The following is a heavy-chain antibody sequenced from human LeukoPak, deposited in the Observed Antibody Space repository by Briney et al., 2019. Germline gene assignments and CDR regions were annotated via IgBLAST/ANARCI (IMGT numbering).Heavy chain of an antibody. J-gene: IGHJ5*02. CDR3: ATLDNSFDH. CDR1: GGSISSYS. V-gene: IGHV4-59*04. D-gene: IGHD2/OR15-2a*01. Sequence: PSETLSLTCTVSGGSISSYSWSWIRQPPGKGLEWIGYIYHSGSTYYNPSLESRVTMSVDRSKNQFSLRLTSVTAADTAVYFCATLDNSFDHWGQGTLVTVSS. CDR2: IYHSGST.